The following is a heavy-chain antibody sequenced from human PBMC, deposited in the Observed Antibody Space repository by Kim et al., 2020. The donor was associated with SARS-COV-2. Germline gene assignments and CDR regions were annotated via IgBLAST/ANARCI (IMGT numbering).Heavy chain of an antibody. V-gene: IGHV3-48*02. CDR1: GFTFSSYS. Sequence: GGSLRLSCAASGFTFSSYSMNWVRQAPGKGLEWVSYISSSSSTIYYADSVKGRFTISRDNAKNSLYLQMNSLRDEDTAVYYCARVGGYDPLLYYYYGMDVWGQGTTVTVSS. D-gene: IGHD5-12*01. CDR2: ISSSSSTI. J-gene: IGHJ6*02. CDR3: ARVGGYDPLLYYYYGMDV.